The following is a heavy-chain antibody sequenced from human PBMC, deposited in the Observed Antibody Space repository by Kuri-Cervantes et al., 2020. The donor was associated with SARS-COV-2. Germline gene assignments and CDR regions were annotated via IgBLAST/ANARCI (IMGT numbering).Heavy chain of an antibody. CDR3: ARGHSVANWGHFYGMDV. V-gene: IGHV3-21*01. CDR1: GFTFNTYS. Sequence: GGSLRLSCVGSGFTFNTYSRNWVRQAPGKGLEWVASISSSRPNKFYADSVKGRFTVSRDNAKKSLFLQMNRLRVEDTAVYYCARGHSVANWGHFYGMDVWGLGTTVTVSS. D-gene: IGHD7-27*01. J-gene: IGHJ6*02. CDR2: ISSSRPNK.